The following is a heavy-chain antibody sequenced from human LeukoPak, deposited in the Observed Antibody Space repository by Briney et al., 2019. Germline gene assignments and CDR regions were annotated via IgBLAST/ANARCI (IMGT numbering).Heavy chain of an antibody. CDR3: ARGSGSSPNDY. V-gene: IGHV4-34*01. CDR2: INHSGST. Sequence: SETLSLTCAVYGGSFSGYYWSWIRQPPGKGLEWIGEINHSGSTNYNPSLKSRVTISVDTSKNQFSLKLSSVTAADTAVYYCARGSGSSPNDYWGQGTLVTVSS. D-gene: IGHD3-10*01. J-gene: IGHJ4*02. CDR1: GGSFSGYY.